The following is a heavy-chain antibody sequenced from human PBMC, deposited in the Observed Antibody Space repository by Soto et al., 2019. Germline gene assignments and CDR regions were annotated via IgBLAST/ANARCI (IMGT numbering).Heavy chain of an antibody. J-gene: IGHJ5*02. CDR1: GITSTTYA. V-gene: IGHV1-3*04. CDR3: ARAISVYVT. CDR2: INTGNGNT. Sequence: QVQLVQSGAEVKKPGASVKVSCKASGITSTTYAIHWVRQVPGQGLEWMGWINTGNGNTRYSQRLLGRVSLTTDTSASTVSMDLSSLTSEDTAVYYCARAISVYVTWGQGTLITVSS. D-gene: IGHD3-16*01.